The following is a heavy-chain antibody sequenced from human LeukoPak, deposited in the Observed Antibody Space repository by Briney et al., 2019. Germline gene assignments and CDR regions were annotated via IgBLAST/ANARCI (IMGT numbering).Heavy chain of an antibody. Sequence: PVGSLRLSCAASGFTFRTYWMSSVCQAPGKGLEWVANIKQEGNEKYYVDSVKGRFNISKDNAKSSLDVQMNSLRDEDTAVYYCARDTLGEGEDANYAVYYFDYWGQGTLVTVSS. CDR3: ARDTLGEGEDANYAVYYFDY. D-gene: IGHD3-10*01. V-gene: IGHV3-7*01. CDR2: IKQEGNEK. J-gene: IGHJ4*02. CDR1: GFTFRTYW.